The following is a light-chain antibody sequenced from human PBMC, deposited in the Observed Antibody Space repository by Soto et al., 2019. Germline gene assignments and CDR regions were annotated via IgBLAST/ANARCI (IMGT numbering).Light chain of an antibody. Sequence: DIQMTHSPSTLSASVGDRVTITCLASQSISSWLAWYQQKPGKAPKLLIYAASSLQSGVPSRFSGSGSGTEFTLTISSLQPEDFETYYCLQHDNFPWTFGQGTKVDIK. CDR3: LQHDNFPWT. V-gene: IGKV1-5*01. J-gene: IGKJ1*01. CDR1: QSISSW. CDR2: AAS.